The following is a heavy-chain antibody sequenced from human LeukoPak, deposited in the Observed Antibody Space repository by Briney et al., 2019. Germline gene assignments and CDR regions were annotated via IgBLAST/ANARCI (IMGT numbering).Heavy chain of an antibody. J-gene: IGHJ4*02. CDR2: IYYSGST. Sequence: PSETLSLTCTVSGGSISSRSYYWGWIRQPPGTGLEWIGSIYYSGSTYYNPSLKSRVTISVDTSKNQFSLKLSSVTAADTAVYYCARLGYCSSTSCLEAYFDYWGQGTPVTVSS. CDR1: GGSISSRSYY. D-gene: IGHD2-2*01. V-gene: IGHV4-39*01. CDR3: ARLGYCSSTSCLEAYFDY.